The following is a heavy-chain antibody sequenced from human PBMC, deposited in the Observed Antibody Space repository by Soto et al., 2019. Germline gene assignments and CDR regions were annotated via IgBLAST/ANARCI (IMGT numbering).Heavy chain of an antibody. D-gene: IGHD3-10*01. Sequence: GGSLRLSCTGSGVTLGGYAVTWFRQAPGKGLEWVGFIRSKDYGGPTEYAESVKGRFTISRDDSKSIVYLQMNSLKTEDTAVYYCTRDRARLLWFGESSVNFHSRREGTLVTVS. CDR3: TRDRARLLWFGESSVNFHS. CDR1: GVTLGGYA. J-gene: IGHJ4*02. V-gene: IGHV3-49*03. CDR2: IRSKDYGGPT.